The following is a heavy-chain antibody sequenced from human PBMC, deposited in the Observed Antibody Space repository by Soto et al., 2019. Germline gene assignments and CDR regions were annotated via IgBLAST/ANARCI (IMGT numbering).Heavy chain of an antibody. J-gene: IGHJ6*02. D-gene: IGHD6-25*01. CDR3: ARESGGYDSSTRYGLDV. CDR2: IYYSGST. V-gene: IGHV4-31*03. Sequence: SETLSLTCSVSGGSISSVGHYWTWIRQQPGKGLEWIGYIYYSGSTAYNPSLKSRVTISVDRSKNQFSLNLSSVTAADTAIYYCARESGGYDSSTRYGLDVWGQGTTVTVSS. CDR1: GGSISSVGHY.